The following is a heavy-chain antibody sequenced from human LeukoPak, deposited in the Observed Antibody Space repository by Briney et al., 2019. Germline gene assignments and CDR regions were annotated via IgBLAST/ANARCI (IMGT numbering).Heavy chain of an antibody. CDR2: INPGGGST. CDR3: ARGRGTIGSNRDFYFYYYMDI. D-gene: IGHD2-21*01. Sequence: ASVKVSCKASGYTFTNYYMHWVRQAPGQGLEWMGIINPGGGSTSYAQKFQGRVTMTRDTSTSTVYMELSSLRPDDMAVYYCARGRGTIGSNRDFYFYYYMDIWGNGTTVTVSS. V-gene: IGHV1-46*01. J-gene: IGHJ6*03. CDR1: GYTFTNYY.